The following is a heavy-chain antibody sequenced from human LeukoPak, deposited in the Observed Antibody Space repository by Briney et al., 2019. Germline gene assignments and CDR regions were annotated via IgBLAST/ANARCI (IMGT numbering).Heavy chain of an antibody. CDR3: ARVGSLLWFGELGTAAFDI. J-gene: IGHJ3*02. D-gene: IGHD3-10*01. Sequence: GGSLRLSCAASGFTFSSYSMNWVRQAPGKGLEWVSYISSSSSTIYYADSVKGRFTISRDNAKNSLYLQMNSLRAEDTAVYYCARVGSLLWFGELGTAAFDIWGQGTMVTVSS. V-gene: IGHV3-48*01. CDR2: ISSSSSTI. CDR1: GFTFSSYS.